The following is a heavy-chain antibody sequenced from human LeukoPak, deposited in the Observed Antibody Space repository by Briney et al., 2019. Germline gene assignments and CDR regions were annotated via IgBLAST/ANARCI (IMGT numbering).Heavy chain of an antibody. V-gene: IGHV4-38-2*02. J-gene: IGHJ4*02. Sequence: PGGSLRLSCAASGFTFSSYSMNWVRQAPGKGLEWIGSIYHSGSTYYNPSLKSRVTISVDTSKNQLSLKLSSVTAADTAVYYCARDTGPRDGDCDYWGQGTLVTVSS. CDR1: GFTFSSYS. CDR3: ARDTGPRDGDCDY. CDR2: IYHSGST. D-gene: IGHD2-21*02.